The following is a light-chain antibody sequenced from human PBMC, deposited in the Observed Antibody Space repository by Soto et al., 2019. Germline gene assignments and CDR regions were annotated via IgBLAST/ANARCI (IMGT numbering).Light chain of an antibody. CDR1: QSVSSN. Sequence: EIVLTQSPGTLSLSPGERATLSCRASQSVSSNLAWYQQKPGQAPRLLIYGASTRATGIPARFSGSGSKTEFTLTISSLQSEDFAVYYCQQYDNWPRTFGQGTKVDIK. CDR2: GAS. J-gene: IGKJ1*01. CDR3: QQYDNWPRT. V-gene: IGKV3D-15*01.